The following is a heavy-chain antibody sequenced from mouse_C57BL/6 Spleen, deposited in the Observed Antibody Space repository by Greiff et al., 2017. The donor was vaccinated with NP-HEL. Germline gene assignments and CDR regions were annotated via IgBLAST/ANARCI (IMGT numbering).Heavy chain of an antibody. CDR2: IWSGGST. CDR1: GFSLTSYG. Sequence: VKLMESGPGLVQPSQSLSITCTVSGFSLTSYGVHWVRQSPGKGLEWLGVIWSGGSTDYNAAFISRLSISKDNSKSQVFFKMNSLQADDTAIYYCARNKEWASKGAMDYWGQGTSVTVSS. D-gene: IGHD2-10*02. V-gene: IGHV2-2*01. J-gene: IGHJ4*01. CDR3: ARNKEWASKGAMDY.